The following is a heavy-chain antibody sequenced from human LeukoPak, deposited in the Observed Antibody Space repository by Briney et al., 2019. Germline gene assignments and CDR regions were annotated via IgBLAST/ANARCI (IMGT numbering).Heavy chain of an antibody. Sequence: GASVKVSCKASGGTFSSYAISWVRQAPGQGLEWMGGIIPIFGTANYAQKFQGRVTITADESTSTAYMELSSLRSEDTAVYCCARVKGYYDSSGYADYWGQGTLVTVSS. V-gene: IGHV1-69*13. CDR1: GGTFSSYA. CDR3: ARVKGYYDSSGYADY. CDR2: IIPIFGTA. D-gene: IGHD3-22*01. J-gene: IGHJ4*02.